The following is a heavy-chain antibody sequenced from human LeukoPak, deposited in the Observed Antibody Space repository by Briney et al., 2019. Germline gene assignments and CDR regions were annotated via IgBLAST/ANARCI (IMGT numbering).Heavy chain of an antibody. V-gene: IGHV3-23*01. J-gene: IGHJ4*02. CDR2: ISGDGDST. Sequence: PGASLRLSCAASGFTFTSYALDWVRQAPGKGLEWIPVISGDGDSTHYADSVKGRFTISRDNSKNTLYLQMNSLKADDTAVYYCARDEYKADAYWGQGTLVTVSS. CDR3: ARDEYKADAY. CDR1: GFTFTSYA. D-gene: IGHD2/OR15-2a*01.